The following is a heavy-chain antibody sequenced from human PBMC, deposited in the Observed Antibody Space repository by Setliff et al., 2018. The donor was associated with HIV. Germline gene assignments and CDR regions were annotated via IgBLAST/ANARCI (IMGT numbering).Heavy chain of an antibody. CDR3: ARRGPNYNFWSGSYYFDY. J-gene: IGHJ4*02. CDR1: GYSISSGYY. D-gene: IGHD3-3*01. CDR2: IYHSGST. V-gene: IGHV4-38-2*01. Sequence: PSETLSLTCAVSGYSISSGYYWGWIRQPPGKGLEWIGSIYHSGSTYYNPSLKSRVTISVDTSKNQFSLKLSSVTAADTAVYYCARRGPNYNFWSGSYYFDYWGQGTLVTVSS.